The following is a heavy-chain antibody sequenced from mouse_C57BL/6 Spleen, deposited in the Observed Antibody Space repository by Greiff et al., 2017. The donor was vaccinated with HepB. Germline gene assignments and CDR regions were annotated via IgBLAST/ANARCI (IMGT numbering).Heavy chain of an antibody. CDR2: IYPRSGNT. D-gene: IGHD1-1*01. V-gene: IGHV1-81*01. CDR3: ARRTGYGSSYVGWYFDV. Sequence: QVQLQQSGAELARPGASVKLSCKASGYTFTSYGISWVKQRTGQGLEWIGEIYPRSGNTYYNEKFKGKATLTADKSSSTAYMELRSLTSEDSAVYFCARRTGYGSSYVGWYFDVWGTGTTVTVSS. CDR1: GYTFTSYG. J-gene: IGHJ1*03.